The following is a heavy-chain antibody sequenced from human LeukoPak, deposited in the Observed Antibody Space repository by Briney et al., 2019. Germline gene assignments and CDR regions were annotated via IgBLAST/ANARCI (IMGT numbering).Heavy chain of an antibody. D-gene: IGHD3-22*01. CDR1: GYSFTSYW. V-gene: IGHV5-51*01. CDR3: ARQTYYYDSSGYYGMGY. Sequence: GESLKISCKGSGYSFTSYWIGWVRQMPGKGLEWMGIIYPGDSDTRYSPSFQGQVTISADKSISTAYLQWSSLKASDTAMYYCARQTYYYDSSGYYGMGYWGQGTLVTVSS. CDR2: IYPGDSDT. J-gene: IGHJ4*02.